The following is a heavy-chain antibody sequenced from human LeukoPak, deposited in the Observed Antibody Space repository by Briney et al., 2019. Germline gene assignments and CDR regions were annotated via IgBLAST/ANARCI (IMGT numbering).Heavy chain of an antibody. J-gene: IGHJ4*02. D-gene: IGHD2-15*01. CDR2: IYSGGST. CDR3: ARVRCSGGSCYYFDY. V-gene: IGHV3-53*01. CDR1: GFTVSSNY. Sequence: GGSLRLSCAASGFTVSSNYMSWVRQAPGKGLEWVSVIYSGGSTYYADSVKGRFTISRDNAKNSLYLQMNSLRAEDTALYHCARVRCSGGSCYYFDYWGQGTLVTVSS.